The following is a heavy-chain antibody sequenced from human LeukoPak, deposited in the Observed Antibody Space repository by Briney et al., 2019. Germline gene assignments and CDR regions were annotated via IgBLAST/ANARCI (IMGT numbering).Heavy chain of an antibody. V-gene: IGHV3-7*01. CDR2: IKRDGSEK. CDR1: GFTFTDYW. Sequence: PGGSLRLSCAASGFTFTDYWMSWVRQAPGQGLEWVGNIKRDGSEKSYVDSVKGRFTMSRDNATNSLYLQMNSLRTEDTAVYYCARSRGSWYGVYFVYWGQGTLVTVSS. CDR3: ARSRGSWYGVYFVY. J-gene: IGHJ4*02. D-gene: IGHD6-13*01.